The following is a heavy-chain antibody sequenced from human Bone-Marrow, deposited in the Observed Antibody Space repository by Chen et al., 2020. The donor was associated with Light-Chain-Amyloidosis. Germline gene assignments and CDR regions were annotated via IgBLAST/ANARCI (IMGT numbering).Heavy chain of an antibody. D-gene: IGHD1-26*01. J-gene: IGHJ2*01. Sequence: QVQLQESGPGLVKPSETLSLTCAVSGYSISSGYYWGWIRQPPGKGLEWIGSIYHSGSTYYNPSLKSRVTISVDTSKNQFSLKLSSVTAADTAVYYCARVRGSYYPWYFDLWGRGTLVTVSS. V-gene: IGHV4-38-2*01. CDR3: ARVRGSYYPWYFDL. CDR1: GYSISSGYY. CDR2: IYHSGST.